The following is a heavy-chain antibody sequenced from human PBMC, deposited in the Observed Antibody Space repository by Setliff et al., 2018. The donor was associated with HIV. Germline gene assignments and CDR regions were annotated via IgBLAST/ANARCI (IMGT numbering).Heavy chain of an antibody. D-gene: IGHD3-3*02. CDR2: MHHSGST. CDR1: GDSITSNSYY. J-gene: IGHJ4*02. V-gene: IGHV4-39*07. CDR3: ARLEKLDDISYFDY. Sequence: SETLSLTCTVSGDSITSNSYYWGWIRQSPGKGLEWIGTMHHSGSTYYNPSLKSRVAIFIDTSKNQFSLRLSSVTAADTAVYFCARLEKLDDISYFDYWGQGTLVTVSS.